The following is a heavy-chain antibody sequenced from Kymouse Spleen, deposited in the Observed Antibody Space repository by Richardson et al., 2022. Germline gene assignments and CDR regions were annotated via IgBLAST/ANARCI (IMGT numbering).Heavy chain of an antibody. V-gene: IGHV3-48*02. Sequence: EVQLVESGGGLVQPGGSLRLSCAASGFTFSSYSMNWVRQAPGKGLEWVSYISSSSSTIYYADSVKGRFTISRDNAKNSLYLQMNSLRDEDTAVYYCARAAAGDYYYYGMDVWGQGTTVTVSS. CDR1: GFTFSSYS. D-gene: IGHD6-13*01. J-gene: IGHJ6*02. CDR2: ISSSSSTI. CDR3: ARAAAGDYYYYGMDV.